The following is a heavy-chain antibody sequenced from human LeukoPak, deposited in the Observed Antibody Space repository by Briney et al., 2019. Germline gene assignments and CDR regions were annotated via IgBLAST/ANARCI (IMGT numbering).Heavy chain of an antibody. CDR2: IWYDGSNK. J-gene: IGHJ4*02. V-gene: IGHV3-33*01. D-gene: IGHD6-19*01. Sequence: GGSLRLSCAASGFTFSSYGMHWVRQAPGKGLEWVAVIWYDGSNKYYADSVKGRFTISRDNSKNTLYLQMNSLRAEDTAVYYCARDSSDSSGWFQNKRDFDYWGQGTLVTVSS. CDR3: ARDSSDSSGWFQNKRDFDY. CDR1: GFTFSSYG.